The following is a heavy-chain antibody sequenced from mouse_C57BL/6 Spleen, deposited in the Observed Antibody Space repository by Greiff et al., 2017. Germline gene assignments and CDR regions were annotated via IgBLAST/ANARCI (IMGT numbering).Heavy chain of an antibody. CDR3: ARERGSSGRAMDY. Sequence: DVHLVESGGGLVKPGGSLKLSCAASGFTFSSYAMSWVRQTPEKRLEWVATISDGGSYTYYPDNVKGRFTIARDNAKNNLYLQMSHLKSEDTAMYDWARERGSSGRAMDYWGQGTTVTGSS. CDR2: ISDGGSYT. D-gene: IGHD1-1*01. V-gene: IGHV5-4*01. J-gene: IGHJ4*01. CDR1: GFTFSSYA.